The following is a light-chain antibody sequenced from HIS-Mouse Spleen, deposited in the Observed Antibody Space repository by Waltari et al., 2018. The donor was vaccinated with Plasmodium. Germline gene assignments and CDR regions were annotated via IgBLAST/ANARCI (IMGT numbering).Light chain of an antibody. V-gene: IGLV2-11*01. CDR2: DVS. Sequence: QSALTQPRSVSGSPGQSVTISCTGTSSDVGGYHYVSWYQQHPGKAPHLMIYDVSKRPSGVPDRFSGSKSGNTASLTISGLQAEDEADYYCCSYAGSYTWVFGGGTKLTVL. J-gene: IGLJ3*02. CDR1: SSDVGGYHY. CDR3: CSYAGSYTWV.